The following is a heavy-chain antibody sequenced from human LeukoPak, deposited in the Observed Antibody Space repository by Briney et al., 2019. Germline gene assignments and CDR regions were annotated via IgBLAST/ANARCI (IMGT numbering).Heavy chain of an antibody. V-gene: IGHV3-21*01. Sequence: GGSLRLSCAASGFTFTTYSMNWVRQAPGKGLEWVSFISSSSSYIYYADSVKGRFTISRDNAKNSLYLQMNSLRAEDTAVYYCARDVLGRSGEQLDYWGQGTLVTVSS. CDR1: GFTFTTYS. D-gene: IGHD3-3*01. CDR3: ARDVLGRSGEQLDY. J-gene: IGHJ4*02. CDR2: ISSSSSYI.